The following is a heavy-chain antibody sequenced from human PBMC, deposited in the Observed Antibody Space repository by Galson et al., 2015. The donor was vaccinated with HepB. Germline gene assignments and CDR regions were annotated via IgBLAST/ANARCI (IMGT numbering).Heavy chain of an antibody. D-gene: IGHD1-7*01. CDR1: GFTFDDYG. J-gene: IGHJ4*02. CDR3: AKLTGTTSKGYFDK. Sequence: SLRLSCAASGFTFDDYGMHWVRQIPGKGLEWVSGISWNGGYIVSADSAKGRFSISRDNTKNSLYLQMNSLRPEDTAVYYCAKLTGTTSKGYFDKWGQGILVTVSS. V-gene: IGHV3-9*01. CDR2: ISWNGGYI.